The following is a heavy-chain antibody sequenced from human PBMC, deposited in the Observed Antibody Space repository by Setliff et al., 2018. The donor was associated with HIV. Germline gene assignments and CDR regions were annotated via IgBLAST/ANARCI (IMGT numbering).Heavy chain of an antibody. J-gene: IGHJ6*03. D-gene: IGHD4-17*01. CDR1: GTSVSSDY. Sequence: SETLSLTCSVSGTSVSSDYWSWIRQSPGKGLEWIGYIFHTGTTNYSPSLKSRVTMSIDTSKNQFSLKLSSVTAADTAVYYCARDLRDLSDYGDAYYYYMDVWGKGTKVTVSS. CDR2: IFHTGTT. V-gene: IGHV4-4*08. CDR3: ARDLRDLSDYGDAYYYYMDV.